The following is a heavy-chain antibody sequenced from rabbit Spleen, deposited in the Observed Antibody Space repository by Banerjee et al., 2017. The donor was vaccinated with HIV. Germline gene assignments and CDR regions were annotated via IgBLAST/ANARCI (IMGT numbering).Heavy chain of an antibody. CDR2: IYTANANA. CDR1: GFSFSGSYV. J-gene: IGHJ4*01. CDR3: ASDKDWGGYIDFYFDL. Sequence: QEQLEESGGGLVQPGASLTLTCKASGFSFSGSYVMCWVRQAPGKGLEWIGCIYTANANAYYADWTKGRFTFSKSSSTSVTVHMPSLTVTATATYFYASDKDWGGYIDFYFDLWGPGTLVTVS. V-gene: IGHV1S45*01. D-gene: IGHD1-1*01.